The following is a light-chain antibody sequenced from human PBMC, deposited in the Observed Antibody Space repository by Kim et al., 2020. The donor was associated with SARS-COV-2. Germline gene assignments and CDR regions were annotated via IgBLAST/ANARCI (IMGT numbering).Light chain of an antibody. J-gene: IGKJ3*01. V-gene: IGKV1-27*01. Sequence: APVGDRVTITCRASQGISNYLAWYQQKPGKVPKLLIYAASTLQSGVPSRFSGSGSGTDFTLTISSLQPEDVATYYCQKYNSAPLTFSPGTKVDIK. CDR2: AAS. CDR1: QGISNY. CDR3: QKYNSAPLT.